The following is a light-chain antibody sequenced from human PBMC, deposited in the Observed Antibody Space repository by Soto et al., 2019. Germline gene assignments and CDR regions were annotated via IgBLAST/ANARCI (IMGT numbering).Light chain of an antibody. CDR2: DDS. J-gene: IGLJ1*01. V-gene: IGLV3-21*02. CDR3: QVWDSSSDHYV. CDR1: NIGSNT. Sequence: SSELTQPPSVSVAPGQTASITCGGNNIGSNTVHWYQQKARQAPVLVVYDDSDRPSGIPERFSGSNSGNTATLTISRVEVGDEADYFCQVWDSSSDHYVFGTGTKGTVL.